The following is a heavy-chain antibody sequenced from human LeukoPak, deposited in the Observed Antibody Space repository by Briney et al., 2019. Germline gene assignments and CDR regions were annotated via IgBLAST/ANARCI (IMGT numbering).Heavy chain of an antibody. V-gene: IGHV3-33*01. CDR3: ARDTGIAAAGTADY. Sequence: PGGSLRLSCAASGFTFSSYGMHWVRQAPGKGLEWVAVIWYDGSNKYYADSVKGRFTISRDNSKNTLYLQMNSLRAEDTAVYYCARDTGIAAAGTADYWAREPWSPSPQ. J-gene: IGHJ4*02. CDR2: IWYDGSNK. D-gene: IGHD6-13*01. CDR1: GFTFSSYG.